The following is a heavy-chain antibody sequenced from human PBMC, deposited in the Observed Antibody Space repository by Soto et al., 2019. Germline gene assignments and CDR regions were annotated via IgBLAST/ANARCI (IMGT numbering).Heavy chain of an antibody. D-gene: IGHD6-13*01. CDR3: ARIAGSAVGGPIDY. J-gene: IGHJ4*02. CDR2: IYYSGST. Sequence: SETLSLTCTVAGGSISSYYWSWIRQPPGKGLEWIGYIYYSGSTNYNPSLKSRLTMSIDTSKNQFSLKLISVTALDTAVYYCARIAGSAVGGPIDYWGQGTLVTVSS. V-gene: IGHV4-59*12. CDR1: GGSISSYY.